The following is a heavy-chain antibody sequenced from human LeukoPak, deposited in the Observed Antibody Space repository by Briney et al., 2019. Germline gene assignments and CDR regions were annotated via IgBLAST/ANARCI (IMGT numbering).Heavy chain of an antibody. CDR1: GYSISSGYY. V-gene: IGHV4-38-2*01. D-gene: IGHD3-10*01. CDR3: ARQLLWFGELSYGMDV. J-gene: IGHJ6*04. CDR2: IYHSGST. Sequence: SETLSLTCAVSGYSISSGYYWGWIRQPPGKGLEWIGSIYHSGSTYYNPSLKSRVTISVDTSKNQFSLKLSSVTAADTAVYYCARQLLWFGELSYGMDVWGKGTTVTVSS.